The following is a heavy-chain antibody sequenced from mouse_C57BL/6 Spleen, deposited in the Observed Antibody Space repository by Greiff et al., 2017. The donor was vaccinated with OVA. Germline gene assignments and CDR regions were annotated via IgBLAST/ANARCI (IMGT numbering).Heavy chain of an antibody. V-gene: IGHV1-69*01. Sequence: VQLQQPGAELVMPGASVKLSCKASGYTFTSYWMHWVKQRPGQGLEWIGEIDPSDSYTNYNQKFKGKSTLTVDKSSSTAYMQLSSLTSEDSAVYYCASGLLRSPSYWYFDVWGTGTTVTVSS. CDR1: GYTFTSYW. D-gene: IGHD1-1*01. J-gene: IGHJ1*03. CDR2: IDPSDSYT. CDR3: ASGLLRSPSYWYFDV.